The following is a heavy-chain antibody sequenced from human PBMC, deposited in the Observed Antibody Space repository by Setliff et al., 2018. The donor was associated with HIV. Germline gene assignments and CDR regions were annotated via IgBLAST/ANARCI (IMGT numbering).Heavy chain of an antibody. J-gene: IGHJ4*02. V-gene: IGHV3-74*01. CDR1: GFTFSNYW. CDR3: ARGNFIVPGSREFDS. CDR2: INSDGSTT. D-gene: IGHD2-2*01. Sequence: QPGGSLRLSCAASGFTFSNYWMHWVRQPPGKGLVWVSRINSDGSTTNYADSVKGRFTIFRDDAKDTLYLQMTSLRAGDTGFYYCARGNFIVPGSREFDSWGQGTPVTVSS.